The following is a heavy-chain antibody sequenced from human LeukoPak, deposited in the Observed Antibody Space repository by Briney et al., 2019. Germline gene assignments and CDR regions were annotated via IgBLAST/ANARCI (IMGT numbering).Heavy chain of an antibody. CDR2: IYYSGST. CDR3: ARATLGINKGWFDP. J-gene: IGHJ5*02. V-gene: IGHV4-39*07. D-gene: IGHD3-10*01. CDR1: GGSISSSSYY. Sequence: SETLSLTCTVSGGSISSSSYYWGWIRQPPGKGLEWIGSIYYSGSTYYNPSLKSRVTISVDTSKNQFSLKLSSVTAADTAVYYCARATLGINKGWFDPWGQGTLVTVSS.